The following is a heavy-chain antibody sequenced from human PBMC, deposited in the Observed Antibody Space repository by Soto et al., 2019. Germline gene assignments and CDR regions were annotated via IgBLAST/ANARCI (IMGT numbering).Heavy chain of an antibody. CDR2: VSASGDT. CDR3: ARDRQWLGAFDI. D-gene: IGHD6-19*01. J-gene: IGHJ3*02. CDR1: GGSISSYY. Sequence: PSETLSLTCTISGGSISSYYWTWIRLPAGKGLEWIGRVSASGDTDYNASLKTRVTMSVDTSKNQISLKLTSVTAADTAMYYCARDRQWLGAFDIWGQGTKVTVS. V-gene: IGHV4-4*07.